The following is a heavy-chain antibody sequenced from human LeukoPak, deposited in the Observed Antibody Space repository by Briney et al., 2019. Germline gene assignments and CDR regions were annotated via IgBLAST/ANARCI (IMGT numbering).Heavy chain of an antibody. CDR3: ARGVGILTGSNWFDP. CDR1: GYTFTRYD. D-gene: IGHD3-9*01. CDR2: MNPNSGNT. Sequence: ASVKVSCKASGYTFTRYDINWVRQATGQGLEWMGWMNPNSGNTGYAQKFQGRVTMTRSTSISTAYMELSSLRSEDTAVYYCARGVGILTGSNWFDPWGQGTLVTVSS. J-gene: IGHJ5*02. V-gene: IGHV1-8*01.